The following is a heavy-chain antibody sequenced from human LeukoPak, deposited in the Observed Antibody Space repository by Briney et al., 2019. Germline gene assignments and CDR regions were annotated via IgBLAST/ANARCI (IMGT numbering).Heavy chain of an antibody. J-gene: IGHJ1*01. Sequence: ASVKVSCKASGYTFTSYYMHWVRQAPGQGLEWMGIINPSGGSTSYAQKFQGRVTITADESTSTAYMELSSLRSEDTAVYYCATPGRVAVANGLSEYFQHWGQGTLVTVSS. D-gene: IGHD6-19*01. CDR2: INPSGGST. CDR1: GYTFTSYY. CDR3: ATPGRVAVANGLSEYFQH. V-gene: IGHV1-46*01.